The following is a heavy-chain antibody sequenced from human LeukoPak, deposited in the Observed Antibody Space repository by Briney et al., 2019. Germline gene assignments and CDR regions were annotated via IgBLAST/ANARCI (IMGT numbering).Heavy chain of an antibody. CDR1: GYTFTSYG. J-gene: IGHJ4*02. Sequence: ASVKVSCKASGYTFTSYGISWVRQAPGQGLEWMGWISAYNGNTNYAQKLQGRVTMTTDTSTSTAYMELRSLRSDDTAVYYCARDHSHYYGSGSYYNMDYWGQGTLVTVSS. CDR2: ISAYNGNT. D-gene: IGHD3-10*01. V-gene: IGHV1-18*01. CDR3: ARDHSHYYGSGSYYNMDY.